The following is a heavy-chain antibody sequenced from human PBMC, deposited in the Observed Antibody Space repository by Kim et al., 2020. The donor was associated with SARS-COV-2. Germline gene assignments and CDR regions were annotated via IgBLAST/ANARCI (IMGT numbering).Heavy chain of an antibody. V-gene: IGHV4-39*01. J-gene: IGHJ6*02. CDR3: ARRVTYYYDSSGYKPPAYYYYGMDV. Sequence: SETLSLTCTVSGGSISSSSYYWGWIRQPPGKGLEWIGSIYYSGSTYYNPSLKSRVTISVDTSKNQFSLKLSSVTAADTAVYYCARRVTYYYDSSGYKPPAYYYYGMDVWGQGTTVTVSS. D-gene: IGHD3-22*01. CDR2: IYYSGST. CDR1: GGSISSSSYY.